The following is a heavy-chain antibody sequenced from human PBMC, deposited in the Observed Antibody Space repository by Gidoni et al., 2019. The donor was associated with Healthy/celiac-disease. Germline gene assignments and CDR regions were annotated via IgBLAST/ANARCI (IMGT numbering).Heavy chain of an antibody. CDR1: GGTFSSYA. D-gene: IGHD6-19*01. CDR2: IIPILGIA. J-gene: IGHJ5*02. CDR3: ASDAWENSSGWSP. V-gene: IGHV1-69*04. Sequence: QVQLVQSGAEVKKPGSSVKVSCKASGGTFSSYAISWVRQAPGQGLEWLGRIIPILGIANYAQKFQGRVTITADKSTSTAYMELSSLRSEDTAVYYCASDAWENSSGWSPWGQGTLVTVSS.